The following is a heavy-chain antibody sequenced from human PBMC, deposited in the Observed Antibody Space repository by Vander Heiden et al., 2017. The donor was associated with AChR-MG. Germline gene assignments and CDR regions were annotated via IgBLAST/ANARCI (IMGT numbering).Heavy chain of an antibody. V-gene: IGHV3-48*02. J-gene: IGHJ6*02. CDR3: ARDPIRSPWDYYYGMDV. CDR2: ISSSSSTI. D-gene: IGHD2-2*02. CDR1: GFTFSSYG. Sequence: EVQLVESGGGLVQPGGSLRLSCAASGFTFSSYGMNWVRQAPGKGLEWVSYISSSSSTIYYADSVKGRFTISRDNAKNSLYLQMNSLRDEDTAVYYCARDPIRSPWDYYYGMDVWGQGTTVTVSS.